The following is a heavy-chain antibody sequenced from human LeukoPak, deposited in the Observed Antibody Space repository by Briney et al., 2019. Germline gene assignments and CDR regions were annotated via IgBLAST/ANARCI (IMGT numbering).Heavy chain of an antibody. J-gene: IGHJ5*02. CDR3: ARAGGCCSGGSCYRGYSWFDP. CDR1: GFTFCSSG. CDR2: ILYNGSNK. V-gene: IGHV3-33*01. Sequence: GGSLRLSCAACGFTFCSSGMHWVRQAPGKGLKWVAVILYNGSNKYYADSVKGRFTISRDNSKNTLYLQMNSLRVEDTAVYYCARAGGCCSGGSCYRGYSWFDPWGQGTLVTVSS. D-gene: IGHD2-15*01.